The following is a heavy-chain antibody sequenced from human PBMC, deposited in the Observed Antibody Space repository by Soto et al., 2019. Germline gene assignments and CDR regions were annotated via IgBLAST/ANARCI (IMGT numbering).Heavy chain of an antibody. V-gene: IGHV4-61*01. J-gene: IGHJ2*01. CDR1: GGSVSSGSYY. CDR3: ARGSMYYYDSSGYYVRQLTHWYFDL. CDR2: IYYSGST. Sequence: PSETLSLTCTVSGGSVSSGSYYWSWIRQPPGKGLECVGYIYYSGSTNYNPSLKSRVTISVDTSKNQFSLKLSSVTAADTAVYYCARGSMYYYDSSGYYVRQLTHWYFDLWGRGTLVTVSS. D-gene: IGHD3-22*01.